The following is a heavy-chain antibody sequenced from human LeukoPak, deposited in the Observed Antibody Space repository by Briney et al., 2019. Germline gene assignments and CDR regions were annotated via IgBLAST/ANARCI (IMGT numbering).Heavy chain of an antibody. CDR3: TRHTPIPYCSSTSCYEDAFDI. Sequence: GGSLRLSCAASGFTFSGSAMHWVRQASGKGLEWVGRIRSKANSYATAYAASVKGRFTISRDDSKNTAYLQMNSLKTEDTAVYYCTRHTPIPYCSSTSCYEDAFDIWGQGTMVTVSS. D-gene: IGHD2-2*01. CDR2: IRSKANSYAT. J-gene: IGHJ3*02. CDR1: GFTFSGSA. V-gene: IGHV3-73*01.